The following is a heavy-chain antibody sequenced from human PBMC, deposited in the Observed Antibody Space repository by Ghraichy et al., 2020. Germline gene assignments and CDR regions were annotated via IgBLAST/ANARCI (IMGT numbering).Heavy chain of an antibody. CDR3: AHGQNGYSSGPSTRYNWFDP. D-gene: IGHD6-19*01. CDR2: IYWDDDK. Sequence: SGPTLVKPTQTLTLTCTFSGFSLSTSGVGVGWIRQPPGKALEWLALIYWDDDKRYSPSLKSRLTITKDTSKNQVVLTMTNMDPVDTATYYCAHGQNGYSSGPSTRYNWFDPWGQGTLVTVSS. CDR1: GFSLSTSGVG. V-gene: IGHV2-5*02. J-gene: IGHJ5*02.